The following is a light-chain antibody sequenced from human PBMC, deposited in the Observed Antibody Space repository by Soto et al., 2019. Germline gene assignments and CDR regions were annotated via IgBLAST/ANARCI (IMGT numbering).Light chain of an antibody. CDR2: DAS. V-gene: IGKV1-33*01. Sequence: DIQMTQSPSSLSASVGDRVTITCRASQDISNYLNWYQQRPGKAPKLLIYDASNLERGVPSRFSGTRSGTHFTFAITSLQPEYFATYYCKQSDSLPITFGQGTRLEI. J-gene: IGKJ5*01. CDR3: KQSDSLPIT. CDR1: QDISNY.